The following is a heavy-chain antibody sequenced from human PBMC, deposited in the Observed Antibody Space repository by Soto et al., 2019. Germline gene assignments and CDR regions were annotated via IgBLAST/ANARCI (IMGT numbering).Heavy chain of an antibody. CDR2: SYHSGST. CDR1: GGSISSGGYS. D-gene: IGHD2-15*01. Sequence: QLQLQESGSGLVKPSQTLSLTCAVSGGSISSGGYSWSWIRQPPGKGLEWIGYSYHSGSTYYNPSLXSXVXIXXDRSKNQFSLKLSSVTAADTAVYYCARGQVVAAQHWGQGTLVTVSS. CDR3: ARGQVVAAQH. V-gene: IGHV4-30-2*01. J-gene: IGHJ4*02.